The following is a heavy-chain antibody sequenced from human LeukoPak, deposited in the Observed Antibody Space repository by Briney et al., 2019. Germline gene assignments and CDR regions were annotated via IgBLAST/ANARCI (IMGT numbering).Heavy chain of an antibody. CDR2: MNPNSGNT. D-gene: IGHD3-3*01. V-gene: IGHV1-8*03. CDR3: ARVNTIFGVALGY. J-gene: IGHJ4*02. Sequence: GASVKVSCKASGYIFTGYYMHWVRQAPGQGLEWMGWMNPNSGNTGYAQKFQGRVTITRNTSISTAYMELSSLRSEDTAVYYCARVNTIFGVALGYWGQGTLVTVSS. CDR1: GYIFTGYY.